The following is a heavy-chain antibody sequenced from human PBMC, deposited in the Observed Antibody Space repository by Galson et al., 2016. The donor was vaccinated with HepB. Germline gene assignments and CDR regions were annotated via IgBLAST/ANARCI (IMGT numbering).Heavy chain of an antibody. Sequence: QSGAEVTKPGDSLQISCKGAGYTFINYWIAWVRQMPGKGLECMGIIYPADSDATYSPSFQGQVTMSADKSISTAYLQWSSLKASDSAVDYCARASWEFPTNFDFWGQGTLVTVSS. CDR1: GYTFINYW. D-gene: IGHD1-26*01. CDR2: IYPADSDA. J-gene: IGHJ4*02. CDR3: ARASWEFPTNFDF. V-gene: IGHV5-51*01.